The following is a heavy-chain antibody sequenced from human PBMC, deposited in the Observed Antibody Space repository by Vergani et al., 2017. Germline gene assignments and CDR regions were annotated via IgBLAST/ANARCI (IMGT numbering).Heavy chain of an antibody. D-gene: IGHD3-3*01. V-gene: IGHV3-49*04. CDR1: GFTFGDYA. J-gene: IGHJ2*01. CDR2: IRSKAYGGTT. Sequence: EVQLVESGGGLVQPGRSLRLSCTASGFTFGDYAMSWVRQAPGKGLEWVGFIRSKAYGGTTEYAASVKGRFTISRDDSKSIAYLQMNSLKTDDTAVYYCTRDYDFWSGYSPPWYFDLWGRGTLVTVSS. CDR3: TRDYDFWSGYSPPWYFDL.